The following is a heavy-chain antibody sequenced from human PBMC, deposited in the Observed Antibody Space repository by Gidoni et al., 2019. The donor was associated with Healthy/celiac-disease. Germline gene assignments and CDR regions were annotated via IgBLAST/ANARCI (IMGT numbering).Heavy chain of an antibody. CDR3: VKESTVTTYAFDI. V-gene: IGHV3-64D*06. Sequence: EVQLVESGGGLVKPGGSLRLSCSASGFTFSSYAMHWVRQAPGKGLEYVSAISSNGGSTYYADSVKGRFTISRDNSKNTLYLQMSSLRAEDTAVYYCVKESTVTTYAFDIWGQGTMVTVSS. J-gene: IGHJ3*02. D-gene: IGHD4-17*01. CDR2: ISSNGGST. CDR1: GFTFSSYA.